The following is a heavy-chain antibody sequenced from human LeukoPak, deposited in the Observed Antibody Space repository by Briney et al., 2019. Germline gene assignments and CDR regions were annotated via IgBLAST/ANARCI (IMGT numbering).Heavy chain of an antibody. CDR1: GGSISSSNW. V-gene: IGHV4-4*02. J-gene: IGHJ6*02. D-gene: IGHD6-13*01. CDR2: IYHSGST. Sequence: PSGTLSLTCAVSGGSISSSNWWSWVRQPPGKGLEWIGEIYHSGSTNYNPSLKSRVTISVDKSKNQFSLKLSSVTAADTAVYYCARDMGRIAAAGTGPATYYYYGMDVWGQGTTVTVSS. CDR3: ARDMGRIAAAGTGPATYYYYGMDV.